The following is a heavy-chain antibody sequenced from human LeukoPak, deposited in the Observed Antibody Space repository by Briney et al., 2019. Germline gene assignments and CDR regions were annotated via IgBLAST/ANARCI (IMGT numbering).Heavy chain of an antibody. CDR3: GRVGWGLGWGGGGLSLDY. Sequence: GGSLRLSCAASGFTFSSYEMNWVRQAPGKGLEWVSYISSSGSTIYYADSVKGRFTISRDNAKNSLYLQMNSLRAEDTAVYYCGRVGWGLGWGGGGLSLDYWGQGTLVTVSS. D-gene: IGHD4-23*01. CDR2: ISSSGSTI. J-gene: IGHJ4*02. CDR1: GFTFSSYE. V-gene: IGHV3-48*03.